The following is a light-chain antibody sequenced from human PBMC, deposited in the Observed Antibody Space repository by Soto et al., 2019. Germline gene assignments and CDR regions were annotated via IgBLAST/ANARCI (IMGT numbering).Light chain of an antibody. CDR3: QKYDSAPRT. J-gene: IGKJ1*01. Sequence: DIQMTQSPSSLSSSVGDRDIITCRASQGISNYLAWYHQRPAKVPKLLIYSASTLQSAVPSWFSGSGSGPDFTLTISSLEPEDFATYYGQKYDSAPRTFGQGTKVEIK. V-gene: IGKV1-27*01. CDR1: QGISNY. CDR2: SAS.